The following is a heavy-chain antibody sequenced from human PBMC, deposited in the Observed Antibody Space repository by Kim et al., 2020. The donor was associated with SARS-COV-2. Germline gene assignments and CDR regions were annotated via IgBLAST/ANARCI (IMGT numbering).Heavy chain of an antibody. J-gene: IGHJ4*02. CDR3: ARDIGGEAVAGNGYY. Sequence: GGSLRLSCAASGFTFSSYAMHWVRQAPGKGLEWVAVISYDGSNKYYADSVKGRFTISRDNSKNTLYLQMNSLRAEDTAVYYCARDIGGEAVAGNGYYWGQGTLVTVSS. CDR2: ISYDGSNK. V-gene: IGHV3-30*04. D-gene: IGHD6-19*01. CDR1: GFTFSSYA.